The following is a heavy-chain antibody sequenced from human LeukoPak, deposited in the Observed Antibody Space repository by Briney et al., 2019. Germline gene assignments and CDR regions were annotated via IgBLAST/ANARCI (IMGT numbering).Heavy chain of an antibody. CDR1: GGSISSGSYY. Sequence: PSETLSLTCTVSGGSISSGSYYWGWIRQPAGKGLEWVGRIYTSGSTNYNPSLKSRFTISVDTAKNQFSLKLSSVTAADTAVYYCARVASSSWYNWFDPWGQGTLVTVSS. J-gene: IGHJ5*02. CDR2: IYTSGST. D-gene: IGHD6-13*01. CDR3: ARVASSSWYNWFDP. V-gene: IGHV4-61*02.